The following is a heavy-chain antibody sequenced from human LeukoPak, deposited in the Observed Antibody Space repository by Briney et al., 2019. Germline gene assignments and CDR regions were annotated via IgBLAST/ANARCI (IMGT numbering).Heavy chain of an antibody. V-gene: IGHV3-23*01. J-gene: IGHJ4*02. Sequence: GGSLRLSCEASGFTFNNNVLTWVRQPPGKGLEWVSSISASAAMTYYADSVKGRFTVSRDNSNNRLYLQMSGLTAADTAVYYCAKDRSIGTYYTFDHWGQGTLVTVSS. D-gene: IGHD1-26*01. CDR3: AKDRSIGTYYTFDH. CDR2: ISASAAMT. CDR1: GFTFNNNV.